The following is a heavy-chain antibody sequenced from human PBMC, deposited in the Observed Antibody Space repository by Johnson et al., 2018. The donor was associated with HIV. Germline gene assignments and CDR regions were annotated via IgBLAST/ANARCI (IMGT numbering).Heavy chain of an antibody. CDR3: AREGYSNGWTRGAFDI. CDR2: ISYDGSNK. CDR1: GFTFSSYG. D-gene: IGHD6-25*01. Sequence: QVQLVESGGGVVQPGRSLRLSCAASGFTFSSYGMHWVRQAPGKGLEWVAVISYDGSNKYYADSVKGRFTISRENSKNTLYLQMNSLRAEDTAWYHCAREGYSNGWTRGAFDIWGQGTMVTVSS. V-gene: IGHV3-30*03. J-gene: IGHJ3*02.